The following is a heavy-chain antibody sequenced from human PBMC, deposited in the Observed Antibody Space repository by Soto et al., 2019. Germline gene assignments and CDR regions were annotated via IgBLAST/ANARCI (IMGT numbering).Heavy chain of an antibody. CDR3: AHRRIVGTSNWFDP. CDR1: GFSLSTSGVG. V-gene: IGHV2-5*02. CDR2: IYWDDVQ. Sequence: QITLKESGPTLVKPTQTLTLTCTFSGFSLSTSGVGVGWIRQPPGKALEWLALIYWDDVQRYSPSLKSRLSITKDTPKNQVVLTMTNMDPVDTATHSCAHRRIVGTSNWFDPWGQGTLVTVSS. J-gene: IGHJ5*02. D-gene: IGHD2-21*01.